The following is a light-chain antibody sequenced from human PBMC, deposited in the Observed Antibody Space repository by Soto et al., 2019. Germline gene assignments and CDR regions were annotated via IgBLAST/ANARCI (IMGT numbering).Light chain of an antibody. CDR1: QSVSSSY. CDR3: QQYGSSPRT. CDR2: GAS. J-gene: IGKJ2*02. Sequence: EIVLTQSPGTLSLSPGERATLSCRASQSVSSSYLAWYQQKPGQAPRLLIYGASIRATGISDRFSGSGSGTDFTLTISRLDPEDFAVYYCQQYGSSPRTFGQGTKLEIK. V-gene: IGKV3-20*01.